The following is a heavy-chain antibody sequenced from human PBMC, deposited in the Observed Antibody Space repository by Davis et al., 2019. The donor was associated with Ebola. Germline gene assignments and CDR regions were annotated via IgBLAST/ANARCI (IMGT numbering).Heavy chain of an antibody. CDR3: ARDLRYDSSGYDYYFYMDV. J-gene: IGHJ6*03. V-gene: IGHV4-31*03. CDR2: IYYSGST. D-gene: IGHD3-22*01. Sequence: LRLSCTVSGGSISRGGSYWTWIRQHPGKGLEWIGYIYYSGSTYYKPSLKSRVTISLDTSKNQLSLNLYSVTAADTAVYYCARDLRYDSSGYDYYFYMDVWGKGTTVTASS. CDR1: GGSISRGGSY.